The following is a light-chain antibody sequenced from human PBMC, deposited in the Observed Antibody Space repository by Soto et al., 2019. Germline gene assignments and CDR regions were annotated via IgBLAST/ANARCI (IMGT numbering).Light chain of an antibody. CDR2: GAS. Sequence: IVLTQSPGTLSLSPGERATLSCRASQSVSSNSLAWYQQKPGQAPRLVIYGASTRATGFPDRFTGSGSGTDFTLTISRLEPEDFAVYYCQQYGTSPPTFGQGTKVDIK. CDR3: QQYGTSPPT. J-gene: IGKJ1*01. CDR1: QSVSSNS. V-gene: IGKV3-20*01.